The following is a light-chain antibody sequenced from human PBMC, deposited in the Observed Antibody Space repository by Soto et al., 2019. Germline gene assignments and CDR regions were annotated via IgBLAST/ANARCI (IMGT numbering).Light chain of an antibody. V-gene: IGKV1-16*01. J-gene: IGKJ3*01. CDR3: QQYENYPYT. Sequence: DIQMTQSPFSLSASVGDRVTITCRASQGIRNRLGWFQQKPGKAPKSLIYDASSLQSGVPSRFSASGSGTDFTRTISSLQPEDFATYYCQQYENYPYTFGPGTRVDIK. CDR2: DAS. CDR1: QGIRNR.